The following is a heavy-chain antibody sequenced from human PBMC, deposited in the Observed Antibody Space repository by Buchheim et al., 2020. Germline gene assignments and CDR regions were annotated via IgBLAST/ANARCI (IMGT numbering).Heavy chain of an antibody. CDR2: IYGGGST. V-gene: IGHV3-53*02. CDR1: GFSVSTNY. J-gene: IGHJ5*02. D-gene: IGHD6-13*01. Sequence: EVQLVETGGGLIQPGGSLRLSCAASGFSVSTNYMSWVRQAPGKGLEWVSVIYGGGSTYYADSVKGRFTISRDNSKNTLYLQMNSLRAEDTAVYYCAKDSLSEQQLPNWFDPWGQGTL. CDR3: AKDSLSEQQLPNWFDP.